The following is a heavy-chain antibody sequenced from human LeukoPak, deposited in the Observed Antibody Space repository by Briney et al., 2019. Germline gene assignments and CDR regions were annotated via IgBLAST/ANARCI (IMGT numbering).Heavy chain of an antibody. D-gene: IGHD6-19*01. J-gene: IGHJ3*02. V-gene: IGHV3-23*01. CDR1: GFTFSSYA. Sequence: GGSLRLSCAASGFTFSSYAMSWVRQAPGKGLEWVSANSGSGDSTYYADSVKGRFTISRDNSRNTLYLQMDDLRAEDTAVYYCAKPCRSGLSPFDAFDIWGQGTMVTVSS. CDR3: AKPCRSGLSPFDAFDI. CDR2: NSGSGDST.